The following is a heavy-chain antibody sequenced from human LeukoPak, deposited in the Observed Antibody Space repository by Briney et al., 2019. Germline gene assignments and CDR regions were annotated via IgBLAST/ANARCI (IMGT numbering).Heavy chain of an antibody. Sequence: SETLPLTCTVSGGSIRSTSYYWGWIRQPPGKGLEWIGSIYYSGTTYYNPSLKSRVTISVDTSKNQFSLSLTSVTVADTAVYYCARDSHGSGSNHDYWGQGTLVTVSS. CDR3: ARDSHGSGSNHDY. V-gene: IGHV4-39*07. CDR1: GGSIRSTSYY. J-gene: IGHJ4*02. CDR2: IYYSGTT. D-gene: IGHD3-10*01.